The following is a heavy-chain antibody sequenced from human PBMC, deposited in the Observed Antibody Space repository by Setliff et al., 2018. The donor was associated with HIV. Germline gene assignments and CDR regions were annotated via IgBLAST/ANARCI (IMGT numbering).Heavy chain of an antibody. CDR2: IYHSGST. CDR3: ARDGEPTPPPKADGSGSYFDY. CDR1: GYSISSGYY. J-gene: IGHJ4*02. Sequence: SETLSLTCTVSGYSISSGYYWCGVRQPPGKGLEWMGEIYHSGSTNYNPSLKSRVTISVDKSKNQFSLKLSSVTAADTAVYYCARDGEPTPPPKADGSGSYFDYWGQGTLVTV. D-gene: IGHD3-10*01. V-gene: IGHV4-4*02.